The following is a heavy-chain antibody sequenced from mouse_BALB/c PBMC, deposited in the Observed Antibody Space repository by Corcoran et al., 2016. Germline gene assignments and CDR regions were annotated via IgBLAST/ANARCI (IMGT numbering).Heavy chain of an antibody. CDR2: ISYSGST. Sequence: DVQLQESGPGLVKPSQSLSLTCTVTGYSLTSDYAWNWIRQFPGNKLEWMGYISYSGSTSYNPSLKSRISITLDTSKNQFFLQLNSVTTEDTATYYCASPWFAYWGQGTLVTVSA. CDR3: ASPWFAY. V-gene: IGHV3-2*02. J-gene: IGHJ3*01. CDR1: GYSLTSDYA.